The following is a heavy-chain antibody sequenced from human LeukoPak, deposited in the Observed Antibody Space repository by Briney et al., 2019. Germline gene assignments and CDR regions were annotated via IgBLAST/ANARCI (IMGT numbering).Heavy chain of an antibody. J-gene: IGHJ6*02. CDR3: AKVLVPAAPWGMDV. CDR1: GFTFDDYT. V-gene: IGHV3-43*01. Sequence: GGSLRLSCAASGFTFDDYTMHWVRQAPGKGLEWVSLISWDGGSTCYADSVKGRFTISRDNSKNSLYLQMNSLRTEDTALYYCAKVLVPAAPWGMDVWGQGTTVTVSS. D-gene: IGHD2-2*01. CDR2: ISWDGGST.